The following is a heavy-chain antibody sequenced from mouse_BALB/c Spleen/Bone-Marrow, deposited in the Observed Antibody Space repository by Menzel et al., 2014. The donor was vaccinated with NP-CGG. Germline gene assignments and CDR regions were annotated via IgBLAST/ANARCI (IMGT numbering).Heavy chain of an antibody. J-gene: IGHJ4*01. CDR2: IHPGDGDT. V-gene: IGHV1-82*01. Sequence: VQVVESGPELVKPGASVRISCKASGYAFSNSWMNWVKQRPGQGLEWIGRIHPGDGDTYYNGKFKGKATLTADKSSSTAYMQLSSLTSVDSAVYFCARSDGYRALDYWGQGTSVTVSS. D-gene: IGHD2-3*01. CDR3: ARSDGYRALDY. CDR1: GYAFSNSW.